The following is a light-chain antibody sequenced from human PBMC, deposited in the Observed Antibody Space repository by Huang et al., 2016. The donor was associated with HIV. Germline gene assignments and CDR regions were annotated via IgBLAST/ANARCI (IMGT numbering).Light chain of an antibody. Sequence: AIQMTQSPSSLSASVGDRVTITCRASQGIGNDLAWYQQKPGKAPYLLIYTASGLQTGVPARFSGGGSGTDFTLTISSLEPEDFATYYCLQDFSYPYTFGQGTKLEIK. CDR3: LQDFSYPYT. J-gene: IGKJ2*01. CDR2: TAS. CDR1: QGIGND. V-gene: IGKV1-6*02.